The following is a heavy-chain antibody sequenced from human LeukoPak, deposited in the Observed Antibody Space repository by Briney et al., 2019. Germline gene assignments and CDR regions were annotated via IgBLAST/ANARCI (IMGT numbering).Heavy chain of an antibody. V-gene: IGHV3-74*01. CDR3: ARDRFYGSGSYQNAGGCLDN. Sequence: PGGSLRLSCAASGFTFDDYGMSWGRQGPGKGLVWVSRIKRDGSITNYADTVKGRFTISRDNAKNTLYLQMNSLRAEDTAVYYCARDRFYGSGSYQNAGGCLDNWGQGTLVTVSS. CDR2: IKRDGSIT. J-gene: IGHJ4*02. CDR1: GFTFDDYG. D-gene: IGHD3-10*01.